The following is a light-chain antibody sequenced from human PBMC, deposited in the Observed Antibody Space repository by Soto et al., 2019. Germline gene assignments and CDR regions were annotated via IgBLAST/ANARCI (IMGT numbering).Light chain of an antibody. CDR2: SNN. V-gene: IGLV1-44*01. CDR1: SSNIGINT. CDR3: AAWDDSLNGVV. J-gene: IGLJ2*01. Sequence: QSVLTQPPSASGTPGQRVTISCSGSSSNIGINTVNWYHQLPGTAPKLLIYSNNQRPSGVPDRFSGSKSGTSASLAISGLQSEAEADYYCAAWDDSLNGVVFGGGTKLT.